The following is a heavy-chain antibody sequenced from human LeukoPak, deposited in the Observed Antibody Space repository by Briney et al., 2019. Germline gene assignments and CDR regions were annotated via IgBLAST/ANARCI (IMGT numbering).Heavy chain of an antibody. Sequence: GGSLRLSRAASGFTFSNAWMTWVRQAPGKGLECVGRIKRKSAGGTTDYAAPVKGRFSISRDDSQNTLYLQMSSLKIEDTAVYYCTTAMTPDAFDVWGQGTMVTVSS. CDR1: GFTFSNAW. V-gene: IGHV3-15*01. CDR3: TTAMTPDAFDV. CDR2: IKRKSAGGTT. J-gene: IGHJ3*01.